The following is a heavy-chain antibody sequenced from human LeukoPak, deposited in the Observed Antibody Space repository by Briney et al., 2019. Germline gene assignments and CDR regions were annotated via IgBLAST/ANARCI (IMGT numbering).Heavy chain of an antibody. CDR1: GFTVSSNY. CDR2: IYSGGST. Sequence: GGSLRLSCAASGFTVSSNYMSWVRQAPGKGLEWVSVIYSGGSTYYADSVKGRFTISRDNSKNTLYLQMNSLRAEDTAVYYCARDPLGFWVLGGYYGMDVWGQGTTVTVSS. CDR3: ARDPLGFWVLGGYYGMDV. V-gene: IGHV3-66*01. J-gene: IGHJ6*02. D-gene: IGHD3-16*01.